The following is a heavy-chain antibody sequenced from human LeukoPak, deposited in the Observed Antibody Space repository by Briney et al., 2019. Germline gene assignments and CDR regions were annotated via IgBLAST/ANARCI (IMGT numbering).Heavy chain of an antibody. CDR3: ARDGGVAATLTHYYYYYMDV. CDR1: GYTFTSYY. Sequence: ASVKVSCKASGYTFTSYYMHWVRQAPGQGLEWMGIINPSGGSTSYAQKFQGRVTMTRDMSTSTVYMELSSLRSEDTAVYYCARDGGVAATLTHYYYYYMDVWGKGTTVTVSS. D-gene: IGHD2-15*01. CDR2: INPSGGST. J-gene: IGHJ6*03. V-gene: IGHV1-46*01.